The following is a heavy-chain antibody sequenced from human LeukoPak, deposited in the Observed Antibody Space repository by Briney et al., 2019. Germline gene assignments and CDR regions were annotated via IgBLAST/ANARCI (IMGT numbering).Heavy chain of an antibody. D-gene: IGHD6-19*01. CDR2: IIPIFGTA. J-gene: IGHJ6*03. Sequence: GASVKVSCKASGGTFSSYAISWVRQAPGQGLEWMGGIIPIFGTANYAQKFQGRVTITADESTSTAYMELSSLRSEDTAVYYCARDRLGAVAQYYYMDVWGKGTTVTISS. CDR1: GGTFSSYA. V-gene: IGHV1-69*13. CDR3: ARDRLGAVAQYYYMDV.